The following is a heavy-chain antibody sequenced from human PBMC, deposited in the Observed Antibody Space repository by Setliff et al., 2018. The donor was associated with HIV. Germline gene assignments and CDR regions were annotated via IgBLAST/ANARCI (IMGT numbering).Heavy chain of an antibody. V-gene: IGHV3-66*02. J-gene: IGHJ3*01. D-gene: IGHD1-26*01. CDR2: IYTGTGT. CDR3: VRGDVAFLGVLSPLAV. Sequence: PGGSLRLSCAASGLTVSSNYMSWVRQAPGQGLEWVSVIYTGTGTYYADSVKGRFTISRDISKNTVYLQMNSFRPEDTAVYSCVRGDVAFLGVLSPLAVWGQGTMVTVSS. CDR1: GLTVSSNY.